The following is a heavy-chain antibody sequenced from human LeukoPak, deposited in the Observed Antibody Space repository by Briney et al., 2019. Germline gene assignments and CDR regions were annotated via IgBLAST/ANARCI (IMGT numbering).Heavy chain of an antibody. CDR2: ISYDGSNK. D-gene: IGHD5-12*01. J-gene: IGHJ4*02. CDR3: ARDPAIVASPASIWYFDY. Sequence: GRSLRLSCAASGFTLSSYAMHWVRQAPGKGLEWVAVISYDGSNKYYADSVKGRFTISRDNSKNTLYLQMNSLRAEDTAVYYCARDPAIVASPASIWYFDYWGQGTLVTVSS. V-gene: IGHV3-30*01. CDR1: GFTLSSYA.